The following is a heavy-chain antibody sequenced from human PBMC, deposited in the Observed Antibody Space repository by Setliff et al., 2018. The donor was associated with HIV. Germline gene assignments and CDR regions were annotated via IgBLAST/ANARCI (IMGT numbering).Heavy chain of an antibody. CDR3: AIGKMIYFFDY. J-gene: IGHJ4*02. CDR2: INPANGNT. V-gene: IGHV1-3*01. Sequence: ASVKVSCKSSGYNSSTYTLHWIRQAPGQTPGWMGWINPANGNTQYSQKLRGRLSIMKHTSARIAYMELSDLGSEDTAVYYCAIGKMIYFFDYWGQGTLVTVSS. D-gene: IGHD1-26*01. CDR1: GYNSSTYT.